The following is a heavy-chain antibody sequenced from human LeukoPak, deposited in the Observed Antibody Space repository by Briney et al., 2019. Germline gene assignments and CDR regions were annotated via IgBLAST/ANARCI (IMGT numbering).Heavy chain of an antibody. Sequence: ASVKVSCKASLYPFTRDGISWVRQAPGQGLEWMGWINPDNGNTKYAQKFQGRVTMTTDTSTSTAHMELRSLRSDDTAVYYCATYYSSTSSCYPYFFDYWGQGTLVTVSS. V-gene: IGHV1-18*01. CDR3: ATYYSSTSSCYPYFFDY. J-gene: IGHJ4*02. CDR1: LYPFTRDG. D-gene: IGHD2-2*01. CDR2: INPDNGNT.